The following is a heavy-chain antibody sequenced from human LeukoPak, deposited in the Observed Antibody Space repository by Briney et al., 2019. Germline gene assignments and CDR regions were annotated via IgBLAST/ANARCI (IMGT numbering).Heavy chain of an antibody. CDR2: IYYSGST. V-gene: IGHV4-59*01. Sequence: SETLSLTCTVSGGSISSYYWSWIRQPPGKGLEWIGYIYYSGSTNYNPSLKSRVTISVDTSKNQFSLKLSSVTAADTAVYYCARGDCSSTSCILDYWGQGTLVTVSS. D-gene: IGHD2-2*01. CDR1: GGSISSYY. J-gene: IGHJ4*02. CDR3: ARGDCSSTSCILDY.